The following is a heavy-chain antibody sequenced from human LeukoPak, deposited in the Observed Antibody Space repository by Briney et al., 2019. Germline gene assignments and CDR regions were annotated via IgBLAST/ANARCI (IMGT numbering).Heavy chain of an antibody. J-gene: IGHJ4*02. V-gene: IGHV3-66*01. CDR2: IYSGGNT. CDR3: AREDSGYGLHLDY. Sequence: GALRLSFAASGFAVIDNYMHWVRQAPGKGLEWVAVIYSGGNTYYADSVAGRFTISRDTATNTVYLQMNSLRADDTAVYYCAREDSGYGLHLDYWGQGTLVTVSS. D-gene: IGHD5-12*01. CDR1: GFAVIDNY.